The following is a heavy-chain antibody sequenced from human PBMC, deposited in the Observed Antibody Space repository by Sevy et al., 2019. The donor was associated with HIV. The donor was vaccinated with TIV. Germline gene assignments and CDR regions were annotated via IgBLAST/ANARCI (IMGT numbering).Heavy chain of an antibody. D-gene: IGHD3-3*01. Sequence: GGSLRLSCAASGFTFSSYGLHWVRQAPGKGLECVAFIRYDGSNKYYADSVKGRFTISRDNSKNTLYLQMNSLRAEDTAVYYCAKGNGGLRFLESSHFDHWGQGTLVTVSS. J-gene: IGHJ4*02. CDR2: IRYDGSNK. CDR3: AKGNGGLRFLESSHFDH. CDR1: GFTFSSYG. V-gene: IGHV3-30*02.